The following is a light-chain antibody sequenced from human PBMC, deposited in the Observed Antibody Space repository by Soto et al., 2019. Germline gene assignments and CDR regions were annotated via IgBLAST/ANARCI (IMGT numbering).Light chain of an antibody. V-gene: IGLV2-14*01. CDR1: SSDVGGYNY. CDR3: SSYTSSSTLYV. Sequence: QSVLTQPASVSGSPGQSITISCTGTSSDVGGYNYVSWYRQHPGKAPKLMIYEVSNRPSGFSNRFSGSKSGNTASLTISGLRAEAEADYYCSSYTSSSTLYVFGTGTKVTVL. J-gene: IGLJ1*01. CDR2: EVS.